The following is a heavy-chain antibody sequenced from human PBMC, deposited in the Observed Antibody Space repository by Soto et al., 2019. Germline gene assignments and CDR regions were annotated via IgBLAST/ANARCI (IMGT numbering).Heavy chain of an antibody. Sequence: QVQLQESGPGLVKPSETLSLTCTVSGGSINNHYWSWIRQPPGKGLEWLGYVYYNGITNYNPSLKXRVTXXXXXXXXXXSXNLTSLTAADTAMYYCTRANWYSEYWGQGTLVTVSS. CDR1: GGSINNHY. CDR2: VYYNGIT. CDR3: TRANWYSEY. V-gene: IGHV4-59*11. D-gene: IGHD2-8*01. J-gene: IGHJ4*02.